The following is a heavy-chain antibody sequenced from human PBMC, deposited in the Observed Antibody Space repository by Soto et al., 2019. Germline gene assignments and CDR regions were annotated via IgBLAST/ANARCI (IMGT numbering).Heavy chain of an antibody. CDR1: GYTFTGYY. V-gene: IGHV1-2*04. D-gene: IGHD5-18*01. Sequence: QVQLVQSGAEVKKPGASVKVSCKASGYTFTGYYMHWVRQAPGQGLEWMGWINPNSGGTNYAQKFQGWVTMTRDTSISTAYMELSRLRSDDTAVYYCARDVGDTASNYYYGMDVWGQGTTVTVSS. CDR3: ARDVGDTASNYYYGMDV. CDR2: INPNSGGT. J-gene: IGHJ6*02.